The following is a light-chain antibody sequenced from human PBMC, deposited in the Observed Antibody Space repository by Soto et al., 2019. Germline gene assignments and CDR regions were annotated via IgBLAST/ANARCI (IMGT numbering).Light chain of an antibody. Sequence: EIVLTQSPGTLSLSPGQRATLSCRASQSLSSSFLAWYQQKPGQAPRLIIYGASSRAAGIPDRFSGSGSGTDFTLTISSLEPEDFATYYCQQANSPPLTFGGGTKVDIK. J-gene: IGKJ4*01. CDR1: QSLSSSF. CDR2: GAS. CDR3: QQANSPPLT. V-gene: IGKV3-20*01.